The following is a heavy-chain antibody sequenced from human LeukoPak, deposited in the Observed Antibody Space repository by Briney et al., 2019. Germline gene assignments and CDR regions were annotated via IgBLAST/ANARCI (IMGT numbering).Heavy chain of an antibody. D-gene: IGHD2/OR15-2a*01. J-gene: IGHJ4*02. CDR1: GGSISSSSYY. CDR2: IYYSGST. V-gene: IGHV4-39*07. Sequence: PSETLSLTCTVSGGSISSSSYYWGWIRQPPGKGLEWIGSIYYSGSTYYNPSLKSRVTISVDTSKNQFSLKLSSVTAADTAVYYCARDLSRAYFDYWGQGTLVTVSS. CDR3: ARDLSRAYFDY.